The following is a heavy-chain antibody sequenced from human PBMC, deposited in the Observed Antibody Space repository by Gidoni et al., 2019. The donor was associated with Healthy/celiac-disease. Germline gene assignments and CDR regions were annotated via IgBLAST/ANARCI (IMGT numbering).Heavy chain of an antibody. CDR1: GGTFSSYA. CDR2: IIPIFGTA. CDR3: ARTRDTVVNEELGWYFDL. D-gene: IGHD2-15*01. Sequence: QVQLVQSGAEVKKPGSSVKVSCKASGGTFSSYAISWVRQAPGQGLEWMGGIIPIFGTANYAQKFQGRVTITADESTSTAYMELSSLRSEDTAVYYCARTRDTVVNEELGWYFDLWGRGTLVTVSS. V-gene: IGHV1-69*01. J-gene: IGHJ2*01.